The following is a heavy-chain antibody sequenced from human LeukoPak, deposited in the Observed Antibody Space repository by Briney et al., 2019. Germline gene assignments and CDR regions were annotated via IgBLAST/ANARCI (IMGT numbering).Heavy chain of an antibody. CDR2: ISAYNGNT. CDR3: ARVSRELTSFDY. V-gene: IGHV1-18*01. CDR1: GYTFTSYG. J-gene: IGHJ4*02. Sequence: ASVKVSCKASGYTFTSYGISWVRQAPGQGLEWMGWISAYNGNTNYAQKLQGRVTMTTDASTSTAYMELRSLRSDDTAVYYCARVSRELTSFDYWGQGTLVTVSS. D-gene: IGHD1-26*01.